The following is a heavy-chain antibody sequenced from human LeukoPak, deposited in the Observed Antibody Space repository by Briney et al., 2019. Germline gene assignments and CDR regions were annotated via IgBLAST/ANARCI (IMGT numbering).Heavy chain of an antibody. CDR1: GGSISSGSYY. J-gene: IGHJ2*01. V-gene: IGHV4-61*02. D-gene: IGHD2-2*01. Sequence: SETLSLTCTVSGGSISSGSYYWSWIRQPAGKGLEWIARIYTSGSTNYNPSLKSRVPISVDTSKNQFSLKLSSVTAADTAVYYCARAPDWYFDLWGRGTLVTVSS. CDR3: ARAPDWYFDL. CDR2: IYTSGST.